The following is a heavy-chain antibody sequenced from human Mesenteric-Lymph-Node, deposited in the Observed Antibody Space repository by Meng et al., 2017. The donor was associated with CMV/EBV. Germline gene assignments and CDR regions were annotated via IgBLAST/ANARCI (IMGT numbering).Heavy chain of an antibody. CDR2: IYSGGSST. CDR3: AKDSGYYGFDV. Sequence: GESLKISCAASGFTFSSYSMNWVRQAPGKGLEWVSIIYSGGSSTYYADSVKGRFTISSDYSNNTLYLQLNSLRVEDTAVYYCAKDSGYYGFDVWGQGTTVTVSS. V-gene: IGHV3-23*03. J-gene: IGHJ6*02. CDR1: GFTFSSYS.